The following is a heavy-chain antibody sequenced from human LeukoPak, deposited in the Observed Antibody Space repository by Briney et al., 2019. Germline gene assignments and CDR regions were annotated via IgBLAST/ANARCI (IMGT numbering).Heavy chain of an antibody. CDR3: ARDTGLGYDSSGYFAFDI. J-gene: IGHJ3*02. Sequence: GGSLRLSCAASGFTFSSYAMHWVRQAPGKGLEWVSVISYDGSNKYYADSVKGRFTISGDNSKNTLYLQMNSLRAEDTAVYYCARDTGLGYDSSGYFAFDIWGQGTMVTVSS. V-gene: IGHV3-30-3*01. D-gene: IGHD3-22*01. CDR2: ISYDGSNK. CDR1: GFTFSSYA.